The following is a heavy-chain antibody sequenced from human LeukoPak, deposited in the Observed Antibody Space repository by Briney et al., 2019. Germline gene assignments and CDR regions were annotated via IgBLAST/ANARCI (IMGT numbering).Heavy chain of an antibody. D-gene: IGHD3-10*01. CDR3: ARVSYGLYLGY. CDR1: GGSISSYY. J-gene: IGHJ4*02. CDR2: IYYSGST. V-gene: IGHV4-59*01. Sequence: SETLSPTCTVSGGSISSYYWSWIRQPPGKGLEWIGYIYYSGSTNYNPSLKSRVTISVDTSKNQFSLKLSSVTAADTAVYYCARVSYGLYLGYWGQGTLVTVSS.